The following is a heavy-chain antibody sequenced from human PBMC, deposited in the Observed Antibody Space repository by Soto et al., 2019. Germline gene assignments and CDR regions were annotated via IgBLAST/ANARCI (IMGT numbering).Heavy chain of an antibody. CDR2: INHSGST. CDR1: GGSFSGYY. D-gene: IGHD2-15*01. CDR3: ARGLFCSGGSCYFDWFDP. Sequence: QVQLQQWGAGLLKPSETLSLTCAVYGGSFSGYYWSWIRQPPGKGLEWIGEINHSGSTNYNPSLKSRVTISVDTSKNQFSLKLSSVTAADTAVYYCARGLFCSGGSCYFDWFDPWGQGTLVTVSS. V-gene: IGHV4-34*01. J-gene: IGHJ5*02.